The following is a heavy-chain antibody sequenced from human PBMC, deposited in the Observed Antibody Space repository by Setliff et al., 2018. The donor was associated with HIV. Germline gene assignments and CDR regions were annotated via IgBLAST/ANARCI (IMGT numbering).Heavy chain of an antibody. CDR3: ARSIYGSGTYPLAI. Sequence: SETLSLTCTVSGGSLTGYHWSWTRQSAGKELEWIGRMYYTGTTDYNPSLMSRVTLSIDRSKNQFALEVNSMTAADAAVYYCARSIYGSGTYPLAIWSQGTLVTVSS. J-gene: IGHJ4*02. V-gene: IGHV4-4*07. CDR2: MYYTGTT. D-gene: IGHD3-10*01. CDR1: GGSLTGYH.